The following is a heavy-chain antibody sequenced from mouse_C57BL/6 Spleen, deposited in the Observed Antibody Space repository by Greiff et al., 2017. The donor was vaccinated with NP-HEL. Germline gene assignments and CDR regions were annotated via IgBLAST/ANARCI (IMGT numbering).Heavy chain of an antibody. CDR1: GFTFSDYY. J-gene: IGHJ4*01. CDR3: ARDSQYYYGSSRYYAMDY. V-gene: IGHV5-16*01. D-gene: IGHD1-1*01. CDR2: INYDGSST. Sequence: EVNLVESEGGLVQPGSSMKLSCTASGFTFSDYYMAWVRQVPEKGLEWVANINYDGSSTYYLDSLKSRFIISRDNAKNILYLQMSSLKSEDTATYYCARDSQYYYGSSRYYAMDYWGQGTSVTVSS.